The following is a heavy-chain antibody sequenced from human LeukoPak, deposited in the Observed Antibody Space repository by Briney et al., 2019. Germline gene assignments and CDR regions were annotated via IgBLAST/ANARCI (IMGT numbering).Heavy chain of an antibody. V-gene: IGHV3-15*01. CDR2: IKSKTDGGTT. J-gene: IGHJ6*04. D-gene: IGHD3-10*01. CDR3: TAPVGRFGFYYYGMDV. Sequence: SGGSLRLSCAASGFTFSNAWMSWVRQAPGKGLEWVGRIKSKTDGGTTDYAAPVKGRFTISRDDSKNTLCLQMNSLKTEDTAVYYCTAPVGRFGFYYYGMDVWGKGTTVTVSS. CDR1: GFTFSNAW.